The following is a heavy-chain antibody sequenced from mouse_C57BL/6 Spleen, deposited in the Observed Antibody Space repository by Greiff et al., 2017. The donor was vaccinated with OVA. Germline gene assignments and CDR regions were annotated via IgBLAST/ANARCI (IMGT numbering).Heavy chain of an antibody. Sequence: SGAELVKPGASVKLSCKASGYTFTSYWMQWVKQRPGQGLEWIGEIDPSDSYTNYNQKFKGKATLTVDTSSSTAYMQLSSLTSEDSAVYYCARRDGNYGGWFAYWGQGTLVTVSA. J-gene: IGHJ3*01. D-gene: IGHD2-1*01. CDR3: ARRDGNYGGWFAY. CDR1: GYTFTSYW. V-gene: IGHV1-50*01. CDR2: IDPSDSYT.